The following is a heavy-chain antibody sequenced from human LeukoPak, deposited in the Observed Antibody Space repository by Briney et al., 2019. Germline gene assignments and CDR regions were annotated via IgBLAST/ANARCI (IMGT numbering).Heavy chain of an antibody. D-gene: IGHD6-19*01. V-gene: IGHV3-33*08. CDR3: AREWGRIAVAGGPGY. Sequence: GGSLRLSCAASGFTFSSYAMSWVRQAPGKGLEWVALMWYDGRTKFHADSVRGRFTISRDNSANTLYLQMSSLRVEDTAVYYCAREWGRIAVAGGPGYWGQGALVTVSS. CDR2: MWYDGRTK. CDR1: GFTFSSYA. J-gene: IGHJ4*02.